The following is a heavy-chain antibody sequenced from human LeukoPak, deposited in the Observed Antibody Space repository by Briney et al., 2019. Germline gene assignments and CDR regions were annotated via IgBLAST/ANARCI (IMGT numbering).Heavy chain of an antibody. CDR3: ARGETEETGTRPDAFDI. D-gene: IGHD6-13*01. CDR1: GYTFTGYY. Sequence: ASAKVCCKASGYTFTGYYMHWVRQAPGQGLEWMGWINPNSGDTKYAQKFQGRVTMTRDTSISTAYMELTRLRSDDSAVYYCARGETEETGTRPDAFDIWGQGTMVIVSS. J-gene: IGHJ3*02. CDR2: INPNSGDT. V-gene: IGHV1-2*02.